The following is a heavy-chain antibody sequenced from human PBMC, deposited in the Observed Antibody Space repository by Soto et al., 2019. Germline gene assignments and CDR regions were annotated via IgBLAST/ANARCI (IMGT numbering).Heavy chain of an antibody. J-gene: IGHJ5*02. Sequence: SETLSLTCTVSGGFINSYYWSWIRQSPGKGLEWIGYIYYRGTTRYNPSLKSRVTLSVDTSENQFSLKLRSVTAADTAVYYCARDSVAGSKWFDPWGRGLLLTVSS. V-gene: IGHV4-59*01. CDR1: GGFINSYY. CDR2: IYYRGTT. CDR3: ARDSVAGSKWFDP. D-gene: IGHD6-19*01.